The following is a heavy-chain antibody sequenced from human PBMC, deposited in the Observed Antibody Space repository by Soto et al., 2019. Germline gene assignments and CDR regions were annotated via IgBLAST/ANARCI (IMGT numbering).Heavy chain of an antibody. CDR2: ISYDGSNK. CDR1: GFTFSSYG. D-gene: IGHD2-15*01. Sequence: QVQLVESGGGVVQPGRSLRLSCAASGFTFSSYGMHWVRQAPGKGLEWVAVISYDGSNKYYADSVKGRFTISRDNSKNALYLQMKSLRAEDTAVYYCAKDGDYLRIDYWGQGTLVTVSS. J-gene: IGHJ4*02. CDR3: AKDGDYLRIDY. V-gene: IGHV3-30*18.